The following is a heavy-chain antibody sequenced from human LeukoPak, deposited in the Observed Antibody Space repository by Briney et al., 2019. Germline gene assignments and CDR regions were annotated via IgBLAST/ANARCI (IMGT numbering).Heavy chain of an antibody. V-gene: IGHV3-30*18. CDR1: GFTFSSYG. J-gene: IGHJ6*02. D-gene: IGHD3-3*01. CDR2: ISYDGSNK. CDR3: AKDMEKSAYYDFWSGYPTDV. Sequence: GRSLRLSCAASGFTFSSYGMHWVRQAPGKGLEWVADISYDGSNKYYADSVKGRFTISRDNSKNTLYLQMNSLRAEDTAVYYCAKDMEKSAYYDFWSGYPTDVWGQGTTVTVSS.